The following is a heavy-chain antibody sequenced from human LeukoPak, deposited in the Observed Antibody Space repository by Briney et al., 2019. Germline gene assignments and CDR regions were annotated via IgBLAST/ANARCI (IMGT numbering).Heavy chain of an antibody. J-gene: IGHJ4*02. CDR1: GFTFSSYP. CDR3: ARGGGSKGRYFDY. Sequence: RPGGSLRLSCAASGFTFSSYPMNWVRQAPGKGLEWVSSISGGSISISYADSVKGRFIISRDNAKNSLYLQMNSLTDEDTAVYYCARGGGSKGRYFDYWGQGALVTVSS. V-gene: IGHV3-21*01. D-gene: IGHD6-13*01. CDR2: ISGGSISI.